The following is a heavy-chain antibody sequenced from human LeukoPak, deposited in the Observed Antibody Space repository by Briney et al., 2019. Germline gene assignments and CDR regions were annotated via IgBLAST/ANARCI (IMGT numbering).Heavy chain of an antibody. CDR3: ARVVPAATSTWYFDY. J-gene: IGHJ4*02. V-gene: IGHV1-69*05. D-gene: IGHD2-2*01. CDR2: ILHIYGTA. Sequence: ASVNVSRNGSGCSFSIYAISWVRQAPGQGHGWMGRILHIYGTANCAHECQGRVTITTDESTSTAYMELSSLRSEDTAVYYCARVVPAATSTWYFDYWGQGTLVTVSS. CDR1: GCSFSIYA.